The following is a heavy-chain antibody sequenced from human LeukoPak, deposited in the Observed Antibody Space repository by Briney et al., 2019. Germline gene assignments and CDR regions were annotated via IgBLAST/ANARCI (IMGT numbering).Heavy chain of an antibody. CDR1: GGSFSGYY. CDR2: INHSGST. J-gene: IGHJ5*02. D-gene: IGHD2-2*01. CDR3: ARAHNRYCSSTSCYRFDP. Sequence: SETLSLTCAVYGGSFSGYYWSWIRQPPGKGLEWIGEINHSGSTNYNPSLKSRVTISVDTSKNQFSLKLSSVTAADTAVYYCARAHNRYCSSTSCYRFDPWGQGTLVTVSS. V-gene: IGHV4-34*01.